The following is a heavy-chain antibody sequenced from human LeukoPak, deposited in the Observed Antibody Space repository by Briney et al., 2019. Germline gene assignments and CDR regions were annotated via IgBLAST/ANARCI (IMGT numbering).Heavy chain of an antibody. D-gene: IGHD4-17*01. CDR1: GFTFSRNW. CDR2: IKQDGRDK. CDR3: AREVYGDNYFDY. J-gene: IGHJ4*02. V-gene: IGHV3-7*05. Sequence: GGSLRLSCAASGFTFSRNWMSWLRQAPGRGLEWVANIKQDGRDKYYVDSVKGRFTISRDNAKTSLFLQMNSLRVEDTAVYYCAREVYGDNYFDYWGRGTLVTVAS.